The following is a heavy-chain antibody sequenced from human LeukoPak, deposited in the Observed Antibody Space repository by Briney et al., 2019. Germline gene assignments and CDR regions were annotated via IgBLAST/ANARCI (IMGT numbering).Heavy chain of an antibody. CDR3: ARGGGRYIYYYYGMDV. Sequence: SETLSLTCAVYGGSFSGYYWSWIRQPPGKGLEWIGEINHSGSTNYNPSLKSRVTISVGTSKNQFSLKLSSVTAADTAVYYCARGGGRYIYYYYGMDVWGQGTTVTVSS. CDR1: GGSFSGYY. J-gene: IGHJ6*02. D-gene: IGHD2-15*01. CDR2: INHSGST. V-gene: IGHV4-34*01.